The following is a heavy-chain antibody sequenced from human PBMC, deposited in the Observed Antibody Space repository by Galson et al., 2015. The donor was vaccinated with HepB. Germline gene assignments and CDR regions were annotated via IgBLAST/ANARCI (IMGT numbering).Heavy chain of an antibody. CDR3: ARGGVVGGMDV. CDR1: GFTFSTYW. Sequence: SLRLSCAASGFTFSTYWMGWVRQAPGEGLDWVANIDRDGSGKHHADSVKGRFTISRDNGKNSLYLQMNSLRAEDTAVYYCARGGVVGGMDVWDQGTTVTVSS. J-gene: IGHJ6*02. V-gene: IGHV3-7*01. D-gene: IGHD3-10*01. CDR2: IDRDGSGK.